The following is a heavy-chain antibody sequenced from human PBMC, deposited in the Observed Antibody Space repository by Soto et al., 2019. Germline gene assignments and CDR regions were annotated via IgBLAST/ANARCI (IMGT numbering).Heavy chain of an antibody. D-gene: IGHD3-22*01. CDR1: GYSFASYG. J-gene: IGHJ3*02. Sequence: ASVKVSCTASGYSFASYGIIWVRPAPGQGLEWMGWISAYNGNTKYAKKVHGRLTMTRDTSITTDYMEISSMTSDDTALFYCAALDSGAYYETALDIWGQGTMVTVSS. V-gene: IGHV1-18*01. CDR2: ISAYNGNT. CDR3: AALDSGAYYETALDI.